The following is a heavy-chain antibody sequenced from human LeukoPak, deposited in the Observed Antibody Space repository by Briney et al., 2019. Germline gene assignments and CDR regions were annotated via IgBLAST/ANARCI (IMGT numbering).Heavy chain of an antibody. V-gene: IGHV4-39*02. CDR2: IYYSGST. CDR3: AREGGGNAELDYYYMDV. J-gene: IGHJ6*03. Sequence: SETLSLTCTVSGGSISSSSYYWGWIRQPPGKGLEWIGSIYYSGSTYYNPSLKSRVTISVDTSKNQFSLKLSSVTAADTAVYYCAREGGGNAELDYYYMDVWGKGTTVTVSS. D-gene: IGHD4-23*01. CDR1: GGSISSSSYY.